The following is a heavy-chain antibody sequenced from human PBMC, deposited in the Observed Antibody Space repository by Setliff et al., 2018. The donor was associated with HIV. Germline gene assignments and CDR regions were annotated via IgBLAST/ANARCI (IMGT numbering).Heavy chain of an antibody. J-gene: IGHJ2*01. CDR3: ASAPPDIVATNDYWYFDV. Sequence: ASVKVSCKASGYTFTGYYMHWVRQAPGQGLEWMAWMNPNTGGTNCAQKFQGRVTLTADESTSTAYMELSGLKSEDTALYYCASAPPDIVATNDYWYFDVWGRGTLVTVSS. CDR1: GYTFTGYY. CDR2: MNPNTGGT. V-gene: IGHV1-2*02. D-gene: IGHD5-12*01.